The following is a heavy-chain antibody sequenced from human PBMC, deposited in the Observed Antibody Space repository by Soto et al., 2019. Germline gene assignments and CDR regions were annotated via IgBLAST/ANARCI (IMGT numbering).Heavy chain of an antibody. D-gene: IGHD5-18*01. Sequence: QVQLVESGGGVVQPGRSLRLSCAASGFTFSSYGMHWVRQAPGKGLEWVAVIWYDGSNKYYADSVKGRFTISRDNSKDTLYLQMNSLRAEDTAVYYCARYKAPTAMVPRNWGQGTLVTVSS. V-gene: IGHV3-33*01. J-gene: IGHJ4*02. CDR3: ARYKAPTAMVPRN. CDR1: GFTFSSYG. CDR2: IWYDGSNK.